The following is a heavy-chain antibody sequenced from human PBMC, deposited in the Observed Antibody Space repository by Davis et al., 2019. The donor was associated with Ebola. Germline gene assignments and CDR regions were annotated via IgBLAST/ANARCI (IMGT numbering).Heavy chain of an antibody. V-gene: IGHV1-46*01. Sequence: ASVKVSCKASGYTFTSYYMHWVRQAPGQGLEWMGIINPSGGSTSYAQKFQGRVTMTRDTSTSTVYMELSSLRSEDTAVYYCAREGLSGSYYLPRYNWFDPWGQGTLVTVSS. J-gene: IGHJ5*02. CDR2: INPSGGST. CDR3: AREGLSGSYYLPRYNWFDP. CDR1: GYTFTSYY. D-gene: IGHD1-26*01.